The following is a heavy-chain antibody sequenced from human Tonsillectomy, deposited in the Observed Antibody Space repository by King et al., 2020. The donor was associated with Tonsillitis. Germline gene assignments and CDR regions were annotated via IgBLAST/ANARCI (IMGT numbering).Heavy chain of an antibody. J-gene: IGHJ4*02. CDR1: GFSLSTSGVG. V-gene: IGHV2-5*01. CDR2: IYWNDDK. D-gene: IGHD4-17*01. CDR3: AHRPYGDYVDYFDY. Sequence: TLKESGPTLVKPTQTLTLTCTFSGFSLSTSGVGVGWIRQPPGKALEWLALIYWNDDKRYSPSLKSRLTITKDTSKNQVVLTMTNMDPVDTATYYCAHRPYGDYVDYFDYWGQGTLVTVSS.